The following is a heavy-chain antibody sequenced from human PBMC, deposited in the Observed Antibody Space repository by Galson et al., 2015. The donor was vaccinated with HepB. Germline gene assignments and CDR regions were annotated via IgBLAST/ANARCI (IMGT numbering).Heavy chain of an antibody. J-gene: IGHJ4*02. V-gene: IGHV5-10-1*01. CDR2: IDPGDSYT. CDR3: ARHGRTANYYFDY. Sequence: QSGAEVKKPGESLTISCKGSGYSFTTYWIAWVRQMPGKGLEWMGRIDPGDSYTNYSPSLQGYVTLSTDKSMTTVYLHWSSLKASDTAMYYCARHGRTANYYFDYWGQGTQVIVSS. CDR1: GYSFTTYW.